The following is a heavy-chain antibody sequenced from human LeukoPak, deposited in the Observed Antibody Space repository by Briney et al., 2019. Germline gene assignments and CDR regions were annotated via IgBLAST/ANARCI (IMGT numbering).Heavy chain of an antibody. Sequence: GGSLRLSCAASGFTFSSYSMNWVRQAAGKGLAGVSSISSSSSYIYYADSVKGRFTISRDNAKNSLYLQMNSLRAEDTAVYYCARTDGSSWYPGFDPWGQGTLVTVSS. CDR3: ARTDGSSWYPGFDP. V-gene: IGHV3-21*01. CDR2: ISSSSSYI. J-gene: IGHJ5*02. D-gene: IGHD6-13*01. CDR1: GFTFSSYS.